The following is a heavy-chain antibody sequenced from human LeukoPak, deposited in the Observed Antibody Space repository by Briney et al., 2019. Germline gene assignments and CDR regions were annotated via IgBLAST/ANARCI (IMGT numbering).Heavy chain of an antibody. CDR2: IGVGGGDT. V-gene: IGHV3-23*01. Sequence: GGSLRLSCAASGFAFSSHAMSWVRQAPGKGLEWVSGIGVGGGDTYYADSVKGRFTISRDNAKNTLYLQMNSLRAEDTAVYYCARDASSGSYYTDYFDYWGHGTLVTVSS. CDR3: ARDASSGSYYTDYFDY. CDR1: GFAFSSHA. D-gene: IGHD1-26*01. J-gene: IGHJ4*01.